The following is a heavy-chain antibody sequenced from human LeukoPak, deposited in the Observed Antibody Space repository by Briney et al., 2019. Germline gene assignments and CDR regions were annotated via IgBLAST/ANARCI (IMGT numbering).Heavy chain of an antibody. D-gene: IGHD6-13*01. CDR3: ARDDLRAAAGRAFDI. CDR1: GYTFTSYG. V-gene: IGHV1-69*13. Sequence: ASVKVSCKASGYTFTSYGLSWVRQAPGQGLEWMGDIIPIFDTPNYAQKFKGRVTITADESTSTAYMELSSLTSDDTAMYYCARDDLRAAAGRAFDIWGQGTMVTVSS. J-gene: IGHJ3*02. CDR2: IIPIFDTP.